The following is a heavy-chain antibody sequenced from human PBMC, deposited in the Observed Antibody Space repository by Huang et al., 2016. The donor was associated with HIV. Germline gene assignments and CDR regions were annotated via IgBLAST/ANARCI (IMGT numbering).Heavy chain of an antibody. CDR1: GYTFTRNG. D-gene: IGHD3-22*01. CDR3: ARDSGYYPGGGDAFDM. V-gene: IGHV1-18*01. Sequence: QVQLVQSGAEVKKPGASVKVSCKASGYTFTRNGISWVRQAPGQGLEWMGWVRGHNGNTKYAQKFQGRVTMTTDTSTRTAYMELRSLRPEDTAIYYCARDSGYYPGGGDAFDMWGQGTMVIVSS. CDR2: VRGHNGNT. J-gene: IGHJ3*02.